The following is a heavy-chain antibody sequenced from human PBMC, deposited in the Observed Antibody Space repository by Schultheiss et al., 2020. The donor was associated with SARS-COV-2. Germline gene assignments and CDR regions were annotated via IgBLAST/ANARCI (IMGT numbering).Heavy chain of an antibody. CDR3: ARVLAVAGSYYYYHMDV. D-gene: IGHD6-19*01. CDR2: ISSSSSTI. V-gene: IGHV3-48*02. J-gene: IGHJ6*03. Sequence: GGSLRLSCAASGFTFSSYAMIWVRQAPGKGLEWVSYISSSSSTIYYADSVKGRFTISRDNAKSSLDLQMNSLRDEDTAVYYCARVLAVAGSYYYYHMDVWGKGTTVTVSS. CDR1: GFTFSSYA.